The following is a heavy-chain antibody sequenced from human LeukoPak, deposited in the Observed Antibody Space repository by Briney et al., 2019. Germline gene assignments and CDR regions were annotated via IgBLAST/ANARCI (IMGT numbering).Heavy chain of an antibody. CDR3: ARGYNYYAY. J-gene: IGHJ4*02. V-gene: IGHV3-66*01. D-gene: IGHD5-18*01. Sequence: GGSLRLSCAASEFTVSSNYMTWVRQAPGKGLEWVSIIYGGGSTYYADSVKGRFTISRDHSKNTLYLQMNGLRAEDTAVYYCARGYNYYAYWGQGTLVTVSS. CDR2: IYGGGST. CDR1: EFTVSSNY.